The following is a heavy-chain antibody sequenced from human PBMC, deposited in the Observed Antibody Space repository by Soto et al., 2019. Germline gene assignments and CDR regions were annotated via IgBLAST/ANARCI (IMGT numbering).Heavy chain of an antibody. CDR2: INAANGNV. CDR3: ARAVGQFDP. D-gene: IGHD6-19*01. J-gene: IGHJ5*02. Sequence: QVQLVQSGAEVKKPGASVKVSCKASGYTFSSYALHWVRQAPGQRLEWMGWINAANGNVKYLQKFQGRVTITRDTSASTAYMELSSLRSEDTAVYYCARAVGQFDPWGQGTLVTVSS. V-gene: IGHV1-3*01. CDR1: GYTFSSYA.